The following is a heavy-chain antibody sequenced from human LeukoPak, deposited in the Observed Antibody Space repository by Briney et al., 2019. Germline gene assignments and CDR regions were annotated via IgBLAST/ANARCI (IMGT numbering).Heavy chain of an antibody. D-gene: IGHD6-13*01. Sequence: GGSLRLSCAASGFSFSSHTMHWVRQAPGKGLEWVSSISSSSSYIYYADSVKGRFTISRDNAKNSLYLQMNSLRAEDTAVYYCARDFGYYNSNWYGDFQHWGQGTLVTVSS. CDR1: GFSFSSHT. CDR3: ARDFGYYNSNWYGDFQH. V-gene: IGHV3-21*01. J-gene: IGHJ1*01. CDR2: ISSSSSYI.